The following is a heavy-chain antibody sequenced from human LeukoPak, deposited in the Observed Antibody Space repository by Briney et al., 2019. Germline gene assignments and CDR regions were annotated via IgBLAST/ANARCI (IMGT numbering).Heavy chain of an antibody. Sequence: PGXXLRLSCAASGFTFSSYSMNWVRQAPGKGLEWVSSISSSSSYIYYADSVKGRFTISRDNDKNSLYMKMNSLRAEHTAVYYCARAPPYSGSYFQHWGQGTLVTVSS. CDR2: ISSSSSYI. V-gene: IGHV3-21*01. CDR1: GFTFSSYS. D-gene: IGHD1-26*01. J-gene: IGHJ1*01. CDR3: ARAPPYSGSYFQH.